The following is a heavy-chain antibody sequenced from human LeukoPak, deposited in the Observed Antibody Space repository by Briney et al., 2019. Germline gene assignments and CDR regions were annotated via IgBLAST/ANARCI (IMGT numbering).Heavy chain of an antibody. V-gene: IGHV4-4*02. CDR2: IYHSGST. CDR3: ARRGGGKGATGAFDI. CDR1: GGSISSSNW. J-gene: IGHJ3*02. Sequence: PSGTLSLTCAVSGGSISSSNWWSWVRQPPGKGLEWIGEIYHSGSTNYNPSLKSRVTISVDKSKNQFSLKLSSVTAADTAVYYCARRGGGKGATGAFDIWGQGTMVTVSS. D-gene: IGHD3-16*01.